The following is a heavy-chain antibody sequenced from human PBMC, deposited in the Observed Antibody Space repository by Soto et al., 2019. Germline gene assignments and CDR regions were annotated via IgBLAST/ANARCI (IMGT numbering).Heavy chain of an antibody. D-gene: IGHD3-22*01. Sequence: QVKLVKSETEVKKPGASIKVSCKASGYSFATSGMTWVRQAPGQGLEWMGWISVYNGNTNYDQKLQDRVTMTTDTSTNTAYLEVRNLRSDDTAVYYCARAGQYYDASGYADWGQGTLVTVSS. V-gene: IGHV1-18*01. CDR2: ISVYNGNT. CDR3: ARAGQYYDASGYAD. CDR1: GYSFATSG. J-gene: IGHJ4*02.